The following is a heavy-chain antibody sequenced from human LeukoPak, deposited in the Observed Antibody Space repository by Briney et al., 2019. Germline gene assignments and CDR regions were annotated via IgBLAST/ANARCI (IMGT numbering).Heavy chain of an antibody. D-gene: IGHD1/OR15-1a*01. J-gene: IGHJ4*02. CDR3: ARFRAATTRFDY. CDR2: VSFDGNTT. CDR1: GFTFSRYW. Sequence: GGSLRLSCAASGFTFSRYWMSWVRQAPGKGLEWAAVVSFDGNTTFYSDSVKGRFAISRDNSKNTLYLEMNSLRPEDTAVYYCARFRAATTRFDYWGQGTLVTVSS. V-gene: IGHV3-30*09.